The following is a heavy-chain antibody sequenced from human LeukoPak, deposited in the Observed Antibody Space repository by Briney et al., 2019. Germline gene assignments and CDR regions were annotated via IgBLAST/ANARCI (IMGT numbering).Heavy chain of an antibody. J-gene: IGHJ3*02. D-gene: IGHD2-2*01. Sequence: ASVKVSCKASGYTFTSYDINWVRQATGQGLEWMGWMNPNSGNTGYAQKFQGRVTITRNTSISTAYMELSSLRSEDTAVYYCARVPSCSSTRCRASPRVTGWTHDAFDIWGQGTMVTVSS. CDR3: ARVPSCSSTRCRASPRVTGWTHDAFDI. CDR2: MNPNSGNT. V-gene: IGHV1-8*03. CDR1: GYTFTSYD.